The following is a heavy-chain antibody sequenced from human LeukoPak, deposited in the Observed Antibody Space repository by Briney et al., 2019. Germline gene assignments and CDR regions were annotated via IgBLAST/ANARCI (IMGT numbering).Heavy chain of an antibody. CDR3: AKDLSYTSGSSDY. J-gene: IGHJ4*02. D-gene: IGHD6-19*01. V-gene: IGHV3-23*01. CDR1: GFTFSAFA. Sequence: GGSLRLSCAASGFTFSAFAMTWVRQAPGKGLEWVSTINGDNTYSADSVKGRITFSRDNSKNTLSLQLRSLRAEDTAVYYCAKDLSYTSGSSDYRGQGTLVTVSS. CDR2: INGDNT.